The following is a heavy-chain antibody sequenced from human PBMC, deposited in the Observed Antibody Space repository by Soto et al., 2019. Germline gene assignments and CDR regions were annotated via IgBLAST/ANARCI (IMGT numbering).Heavy chain of an antibody. D-gene: IGHD6-13*01. J-gene: IGHJ4*02. Sequence: SQTLSLTCAISGDSVSSNSAAWNWIRQSPSRGLEWLRRTYYRSKWYNDYAVSVKSRITINPDTSKNQFSLQLNSVTPEDTAVYYCARETKQQLLAPFGFDYWGQGTLVTVSS. CDR1: GDSVSSNSAA. CDR3: ARETKQQLLAPFGFDY. V-gene: IGHV6-1*01. CDR2: TYYRSKWYN.